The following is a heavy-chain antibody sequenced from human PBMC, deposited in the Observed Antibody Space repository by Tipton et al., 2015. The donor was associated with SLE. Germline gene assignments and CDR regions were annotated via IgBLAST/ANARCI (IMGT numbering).Heavy chain of an antibody. J-gene: IGHJ4*02. Sequence: TLSLTCTVSGGSISSYYWSWIRQPPGKGLEWIGYIYYSGSTNYNPSLKSRVTISVDTSKNQFSLKLSPVTAADTAVYYCARTGELFDYWGQGTLVTVSS. D-gene: IGHD1-26*01. V-gene: IGHV4-59*01. CDR1: GGSISSYY. CDR2: IYYSGST. CDR3: ARTGELFDY.